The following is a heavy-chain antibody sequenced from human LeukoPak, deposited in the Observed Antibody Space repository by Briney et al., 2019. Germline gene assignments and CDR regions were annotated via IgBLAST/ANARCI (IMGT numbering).Heavy chain of an antibody. CDR1: GFTFSSYA. V-gene: IGHV3-30-3*01. Sequence: QPGRSLRLSCAASGFTFSSYAMHWVRQAPGKGLEWVAVISYDGSNKYYADSVKGRFTISRDNSKNTLYLQMNSLRAEDTAVYYCARDPRAIAAAGNGIFGYWGQGNLVTVSS. CDR3: ARDPRAIAAAGNGIFGY. CDR2: ISYDGSNK. D-gene: IGHD6-13*01. J-gene: IGHJ4*02.